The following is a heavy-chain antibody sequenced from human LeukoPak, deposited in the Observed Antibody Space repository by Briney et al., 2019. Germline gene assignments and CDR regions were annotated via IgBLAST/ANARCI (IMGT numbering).Heavy chain of an antibody. CDR3: ARAFDSGLNY. CDR2: FDPEDGET. V-gene: IGHV1-24*01. Sequence: ASVKVSCKVSGYTLTELSMHWVRQAPGKGLEWMRGFDPEDGETIYAQKFQGRVTITADESTSTAYMELSSLRSEDTAVYYCARAFDSGLNYWGQGTLVSVSS. D-gene: IGHD6-19*01. J-gene: IGHJ4*02. CDR1: GYTLTELS.